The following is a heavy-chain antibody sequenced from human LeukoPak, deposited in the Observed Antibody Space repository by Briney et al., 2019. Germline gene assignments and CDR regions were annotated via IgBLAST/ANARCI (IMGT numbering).Heavy chain of an antibody. CDR2: IYHSGSI. D-gene: IGHD2-21*01. Sequence: SETLSLTCTVSGYSISNGYYWGWIRQPPGKGLEWIGSIYHSGSIYYNPSLKSRVTISVDTSKNQLSLKVGSVTAADTAVYYCARDPLTVIHLSPYYFDYWGQGILVTVSS. CDR3: ARDPLTVIHLSPYYFDY. J-gene: IGHJ4*02. CDR1: GYSISNGYY. V-gene: IGHV4-38-2*02.